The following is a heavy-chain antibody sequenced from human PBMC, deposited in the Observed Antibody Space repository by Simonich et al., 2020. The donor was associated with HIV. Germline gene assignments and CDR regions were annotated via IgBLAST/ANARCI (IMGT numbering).Heavy chain of an antibody. D-gene: IGHD1-26*01. Sequence: QVQLVQSGAEVKKPGASVKVSCKASGYTFTDYYMTWVRQAPGQGLEWMGRISPNNGSTDYPQKFQGRVTMTRDTSISTVYMELSRLRSDDTAIYYCATHGPGSYSSALDIWGQGTMVTVSS. CDR2: ISPNNGST. CDR3: ATHGPGSYSSALDI. V-gene: IGHV1-2*06. J-gene: IGHJ3*02. CDR1: GYTFTDYY.